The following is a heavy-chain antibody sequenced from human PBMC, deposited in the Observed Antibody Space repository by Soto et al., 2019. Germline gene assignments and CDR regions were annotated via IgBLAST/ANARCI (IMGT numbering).Heavy chain of an antibody. V-gene: IGHV3-23*01. D-gene: IGHD1-7*01. J-gene: IGHJ4*02. Sequence: EVQLLESGGGLVQPGGSLRLSCVASGFTFNNYAMSWVRQAPGKGPEWVAGMSASGGGTFYAVCVQGRFIISSDNARSTLYLHMSDLRAEDTGLYYCAKDGSGTEGNCYLDYWGQGIMITVSS. CDR2: MSASGGGT. CDR3: AKDGSGTEGNCYLDY. CDR1: GFTFNNYA.